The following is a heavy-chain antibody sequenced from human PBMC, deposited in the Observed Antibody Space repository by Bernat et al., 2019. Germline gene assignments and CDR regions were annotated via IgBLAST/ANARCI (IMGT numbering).Heavy chain of an antibody. D-gene: IGHD3-3*01. CDR2: ISGSGGST. CDR3: AKGLRLSKPFDY. J-gene: IGHJ4*02. Sequence: EVQLLESGGGLVQPGGSLRLSCAASGFTFSSYAMSWVRQAPGKGLGWVPAISGSGGSTTYADSVKGRFTSSGDNSKNTLYLQMNSLRAEDTAVYYCAKGLRLSKPFDYWGQGTLVTVSS. CDR1: GFTFSSYA. V-gene: IGHV3-23*01.